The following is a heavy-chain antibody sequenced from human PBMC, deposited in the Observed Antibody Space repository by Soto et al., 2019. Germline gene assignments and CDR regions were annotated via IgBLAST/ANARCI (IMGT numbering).Heavy chain of an antibody. J-gene: IGHJ4*02. D-gene: IGHD5-18*01. CDR3: ARDPGYSYGYN. CDR1: GYTFTNYD. V-gene: IGHV1-18*01. Sequence: GASVKVSFKASGYTFTNYDINWVRQAPGQGLEWMGWISTYTGNTNYAQKLQGRVTITRDTSASTAYMELSSLRSEDTAVYYCARDPGYSYGYNWGQGTLVTFSS. CDR2: ISTYTGNT.